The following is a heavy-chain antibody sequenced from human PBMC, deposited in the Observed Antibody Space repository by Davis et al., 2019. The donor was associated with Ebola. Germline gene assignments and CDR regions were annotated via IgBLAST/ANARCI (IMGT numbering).Heavy chain of an antibody. CDR2: IWYDGSNK. CDR3: ARRSGWYTRGAFDI. D-gene: IGHD6-19*01. V-gene: IGHV3-33*01. Sequence: GESLKISCAASGFTFSSYGMHWVRQAPGKGLEWVAVIWYDGSNKYYADSVKGRFTISRDNSKNTLYLQMNSLRAEDTAVYYCARRSGWYTRGAFDIWGQGTMVTVSS. J-gene: IGHJ3*02. CDR1: GFTFSSYG.